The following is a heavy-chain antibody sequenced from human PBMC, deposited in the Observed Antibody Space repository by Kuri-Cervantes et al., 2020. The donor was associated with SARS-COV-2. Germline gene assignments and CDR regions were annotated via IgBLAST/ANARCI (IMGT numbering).Heavy chain of an antibody. V-gene: IGHV1-3*01. CDR3: ATLPRRFLEWFPFGIAGDY. D-gene: IGHD3-3*01. J-gene: IGHJ4*02. CDR1: GYTFTSYA. CDR2: INAGNGNT. Sequence: ASVKVSCKASGYTFTSYAMHWVRQAPGQRLEWMGWINAGNGNTKYSQKFQGRVTITRDASASTAYMELSSLRSEDTAVYYCATLPRRFLEWFPFGIAGDYWGQGTLVTVSS.